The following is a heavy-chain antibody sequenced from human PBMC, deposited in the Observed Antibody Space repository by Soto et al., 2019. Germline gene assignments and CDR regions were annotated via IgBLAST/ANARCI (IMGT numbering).Heavy chain of an antibody. Sequence: PSVKVPCKASGYTFTDYYVHWVRQAPGQGLEWMGWINPNSGGTNYAQQFKVRVTMTRDTSSSTVYMDLSRLRSDDTAVFYCAREISGGGTLNWFDPWGQETLVTVSS. J-gene: IGHJ5*02. V-gene: IGHV1-2*02. CDR3: AREISGGGTLNWFDP. CDR1: GYTFTDYY. D-gene: IGHD2-15*01. CDR2: INPNSGGT.